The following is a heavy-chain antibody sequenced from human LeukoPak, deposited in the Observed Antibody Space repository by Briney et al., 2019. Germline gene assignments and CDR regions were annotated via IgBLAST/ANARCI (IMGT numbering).Heavy chain of an antibody. Sequence: GGSLRLSCAASGFTFSSYARSGVRQAPGKGREGVSAISGSGGSTYYADSVKGRFTLSRDTSTNTLYLQMNSLRAEDTAVYYCAQDPEYSGSYSSFDIWGQGTMVTVSS. CDR3: AQDPEYSGSYSSFDI. D-gene: IGHD1-26*01. CDR1: GFTFSSYA. V-gene: IGHV3-23*01. J-gene: IGHJ3*02. CDR2: ISGSGGST.